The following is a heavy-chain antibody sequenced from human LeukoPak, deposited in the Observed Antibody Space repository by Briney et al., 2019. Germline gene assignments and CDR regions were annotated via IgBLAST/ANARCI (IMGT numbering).Heavy chain of an antibody. J-gene: IGHJ5*02. CDR1: GGSISSGSYY. V-gene: IGHV4-61*02. CDR2: IYTSGST. Sequence: SQTLSLTCTVSGGSISSGSYYWSWLRQPAGKGLEWIGRIYTSGSTNYNPSLKSRATISVDTSKNQFSLKLSSVAAADTAVYYCARVTYYYDSSGYGIDPWGQGTLVTVSS. D-gene: IGHD3-22*01. CDR3: ARVTYYYDSSGYGIDP.